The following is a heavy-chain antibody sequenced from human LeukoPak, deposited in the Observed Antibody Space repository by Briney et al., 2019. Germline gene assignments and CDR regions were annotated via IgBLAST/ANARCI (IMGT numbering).Heavy chain of an antibody. Sequence: GRSLRLSCAASGFTFSSYAMHWVRQAPGKGLEWVAVISYDGSNKYYADSVKGRFTISRDNANNSLYLQMNSLRAEDTAVYYCARDRYGDYDFDYWGQGTLVTVSS. CDR1: GFTFSSYA. CDR3: ARDRYGDYDFDY. V-gene: IGHV3-30*04. CDR2: ISYDGSNK. D-gene: IGHD4-17*01. J-gene: IGHJ4*02.